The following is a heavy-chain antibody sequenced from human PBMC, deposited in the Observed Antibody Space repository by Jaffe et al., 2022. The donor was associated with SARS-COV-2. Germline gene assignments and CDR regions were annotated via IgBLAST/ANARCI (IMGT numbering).Heavy chain of an antibody. D-gene: IGHD1-1*01. CDR1: GYTFTNNY. CDR2: IIPSDGST. V-gene: IGHV1-46*01. Sequence: QVQLVQPGAEVKTPGASVKVSCKASGYTFTNNYLHWVRQAPGQGLEWMGIIIPSDGSTTYAQKFQGRVTMTRDTSTSTIYVDLSSLRSEDTAVYYCARGGNWNDVDYWGQGTLVTVSS. CDR3: ARGGNWNDVDY. J-gene: IGHJ4*02.